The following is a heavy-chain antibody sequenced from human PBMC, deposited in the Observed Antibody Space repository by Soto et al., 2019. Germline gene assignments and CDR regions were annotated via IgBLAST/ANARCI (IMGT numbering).Heavy chain of an antibody. CDR1: GFTFSDHY. V-gene: IGHV3-72*01. Sequence: GGSLRLSCAASGFTFSDHYMDWVRQAPGKGLEWVGRTRNKANSYTTEYAASVKSRFTISRDDSKNSLYLQMNSLKTEDTAVYYCAREVGCSGGSCYSAQYYYYYGMDVWGQGTTVTVSS. J-gene: IGHJ6*02. D-gene: IGHD2-15*01. CDR2: TRNKANSYTT. CDR3: AREVGCSGGSCYSAQYYYYYGMDV.